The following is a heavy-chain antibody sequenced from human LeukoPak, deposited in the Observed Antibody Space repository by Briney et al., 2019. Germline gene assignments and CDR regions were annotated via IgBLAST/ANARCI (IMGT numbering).Heavy chain of an antibody. V-gene: IGHV4-59*01. CDR2: IDYSGST. CDR3: VRDGSSGWYNWFDP. CDR1: GGSISSYY. Sequence: SETLSLTCTVSGGSISSYYWSWIRQPPGKGLEWIGYIDYSGSTNYNPSLKSRVTISVDTSKNQFSLKLSSVTAADTAVYYCVRDGSSGWYNWFDPWGQGTLVTVSS. J-gene: IGHJ5*02. D-gene: IGHD6-19*01.